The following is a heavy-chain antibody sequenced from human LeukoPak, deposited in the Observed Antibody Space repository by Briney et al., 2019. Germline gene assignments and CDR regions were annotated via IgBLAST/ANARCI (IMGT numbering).Heavy chain of an antibody. CDR2: ISSGSTYI. CDR1: GFTFSDYS. V-gene: IGHV3-21*01. D-gene: IGHD6-13*01. J-gene: IGHJ1*01. CDR3: ARGPRNSSTYQYFQH. Sequence: VGSLRLSCAASGFTFSDYSMNWVRQAPGRGLEWVSSISSGSTYIFYADSLKGRFTVFRDNAKNSLSLQMNSLRVEDTAVYHCARGPRNSSTYQYFQHWGQGTLVTVSS.